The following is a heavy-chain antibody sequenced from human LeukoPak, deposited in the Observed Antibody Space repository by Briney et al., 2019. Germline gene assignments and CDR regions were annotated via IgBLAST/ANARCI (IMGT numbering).Heavy chain of an antibody. CDR2: ISISSNYI. CDR3: ASTYYDILSAFDY. D-gene: IGHD3-9*01. CDR1: GFTFSRYS. V-gene: IGHV3-21*01. Sequence: TGGSLRLSCAASGFTFSRYSMNWVRQAPGKGLEWVSSISISSNYIYYADSVKGRFTISRDNAKNSLYLQMNSLRAEDTAVYYCASTYYDILSAFDYWGQGTLVTVSS. J-gene: IGHJ4*02.